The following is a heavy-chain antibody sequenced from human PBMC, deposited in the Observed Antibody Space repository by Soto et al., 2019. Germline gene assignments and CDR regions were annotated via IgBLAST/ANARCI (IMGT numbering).Heavy chain of an antibody. J-gene: IGHJ3*02. CDR2: IYYSGST. D-gene: IGHD3-16*02. CDR1: GGSISSGGYY. CDR3: ARDRVGDYVWGSYRSDAFDI. Sequence: SETLSLTCTVSGGSISSGGYYWSWIRQHPGKGLEWIGYIYYSGSTYYNPSLKSRVTISVDTSKNQFSLKLSSVTAADTAVYYCARDRVGDYVWGSYRSDAFDIWGQGTMVTVSS. V-gene: IGHV4-31*03.